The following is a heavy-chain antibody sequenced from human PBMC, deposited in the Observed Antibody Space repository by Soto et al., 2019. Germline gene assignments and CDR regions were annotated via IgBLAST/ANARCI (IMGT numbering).Heavy chain of an antibody. CDR2: INAGNGNT. V-gene: IGHV1-3*05. D-gene: IGHD6-19*01. CDR1: GYTFTGYA. CDR3: ARAVAVPADFDY. J-gene: IGHJ4*02. Sequence: QVQLVQSGAEEKKPGASVKVSCKASGYTFTGYAKHWVRQAPGQRLERMGWINAGNGNTKYSQKFQGRVTITRDTSASTAYLQLSSLRSEDTAVYYCARAVAVPADFDYWGQGTLVTVSS.